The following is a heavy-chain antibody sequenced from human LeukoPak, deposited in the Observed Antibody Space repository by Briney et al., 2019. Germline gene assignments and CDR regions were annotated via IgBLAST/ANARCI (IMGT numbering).Heavy chain of an antibody. D-gene: IGHD3-10*01. J-gene: IGHJ5*02. Sequence: SETKTFTWTFADGSLSSRNYYWRWLRQPPGKGLGRIGRIFYSATTYYTLPLKSRISISMYTTTTYFSLKLRSVSATATAEYYCASDYHGSGFDHWGQGTLVTVSS. V-gene: IGHV4-39*02. CDR3: ASDYHGSGFDH. CDR1: DGSLSSRNYY. CDR2: IFYSATT.